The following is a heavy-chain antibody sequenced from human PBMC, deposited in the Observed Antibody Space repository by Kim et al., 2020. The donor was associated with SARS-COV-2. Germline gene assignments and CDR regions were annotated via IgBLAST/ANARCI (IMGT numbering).Heavy chain of an antibody. Sequence: GGSLRLSCAASGFSFDEYAMHWVRQAPGKGLEWVSGISWNSGSIGYADSVKGRFTISRDSAKNSLYLQMNSLRREDTALYYCAKGYYYDSTGYYFHYGMDVWGQGTTVTVSS. J-gene: IGHJ6*02. V-gene: IGHV3-9*01. CDR1: GFSFDEYA. CDR3: AKGYYYDSTGYYFHYGMDV. CDR2: ISWNSGSI. D-gene: IGHD3-22*01.